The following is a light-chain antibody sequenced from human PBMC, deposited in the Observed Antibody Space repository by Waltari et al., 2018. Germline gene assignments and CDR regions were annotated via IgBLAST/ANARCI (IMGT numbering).Light chain of an antibody. Sequence: EIVLTQSPGTLSLSPGERVILSCRASQIITGSWFTWYRQKPGQAPRLLIYGSPTSAPGIADRCSGGGSGADFTLTISRLEPEDSAVYYCQQYDGVVVTFGGGTKVEIK. CDR3: QQYDGVVVT. CDR2: GSP. CDR1: QIITGSW. J-gene: IGKJ4*01. V-gene: IGKV3-20*01.